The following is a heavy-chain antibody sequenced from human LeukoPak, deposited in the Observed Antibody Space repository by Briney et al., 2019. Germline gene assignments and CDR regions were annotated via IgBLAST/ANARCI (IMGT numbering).Heavy chain of an antibody. CDR2: ITVSGGST. V-gene: IGHV3-23*01. J-gene: IGHJ4*02. D-gene: IGHD7-27*01. CDR1: GFTFSSYA. Sequence: GGSLRLSCAASGFTFSSYAMSWVRQAPGKGLEWVSTITVSGGSTYYADSVKGRFTISRDNSKNTLDLQMNSLRAEDTAVYYCARANWGSGYWGQGTLVTVSS. CDR3: ARANWGSGY.